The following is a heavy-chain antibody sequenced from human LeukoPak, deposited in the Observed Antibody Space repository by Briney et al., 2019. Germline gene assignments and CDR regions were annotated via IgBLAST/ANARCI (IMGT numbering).Heavy chain of an antibody. J-gene: IGHJ6*03. D-gene: IGHD3-22*01. CDR3: ARERGDSSGYLYYYYYYMDV. CDR2: INPNSGGT. V-gene: IGHV1-2*02. CDR1: GYTFTGYY. Sequence: GASVKVSCKASGYTFTGYYMHWVRQAPGQGLEWMGWINPNSGGTNYAQKFQGRVTMTRDTSISTAYMELSRLRSDDTAVYYCARERGDSSGYLYYYYYYMDVWGKGTTVTVSS.